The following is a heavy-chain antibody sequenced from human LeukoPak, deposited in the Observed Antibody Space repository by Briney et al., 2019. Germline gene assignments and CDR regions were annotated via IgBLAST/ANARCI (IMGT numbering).Heavy chain of an antibody. CDR1: GFTFSSYA. D-gene: IGHD3-10*01. CDR3: AKSGGGTTKNKYYFDY. Sequence: GGSLRLSCAASGFTFSSYAMNWVRQAPGKGLEWVSTISGSGDSTYYADSVKGRFTISRDNSKNTLYLQMNSLRAEDTAVYYCAKSGGGTTKNKYYFDYWGQGTLVTVSS. CDR2: ISGSGDST. J-gene: IGHJ4*02. V-gene: IGHV3-23*01.